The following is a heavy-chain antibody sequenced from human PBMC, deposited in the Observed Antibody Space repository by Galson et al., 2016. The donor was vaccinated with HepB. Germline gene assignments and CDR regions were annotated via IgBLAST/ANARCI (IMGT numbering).Heavy chain of an antibody. CDR2: IYYVGNT. V-gene: IGHV4-39*01. J-gene: IGHJ5*02. D-gene: IGHD5-12*01. Sequence: ETLSLTCTVSGGSISSNSYYWGWIRQPPGKGLEWIGSIYYVGNTHYNPSLKSRVIISIDTSNNRVSLKLRSVTAADTAVYYCARHERLLSWFDPWGQGSLVTVSS. CDR1: GGSISSNSYY. CDR3: ARHERLLSWFDP.